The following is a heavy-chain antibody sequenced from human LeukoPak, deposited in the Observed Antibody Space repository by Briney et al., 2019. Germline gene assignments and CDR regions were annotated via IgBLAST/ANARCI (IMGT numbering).Heavy chain of an antibody. CDR2: IKQDGSEK. Sequence: GGSLRLSCAASGFTFSSYWMSWVRQASGKGLEWVANIKQDGSEKYYVDSVKGRFTISRDNDKNSLYLHLNSLRSEDTAVYYCARYEYFDLWGQGTLVIVSS. J-gene: IGHJ4*02. D-gene: IGHD3-16*01. V-gene: IGHV3-7*01. CDR3: ARYEYFDL. CDR1: GFTFSSYW.